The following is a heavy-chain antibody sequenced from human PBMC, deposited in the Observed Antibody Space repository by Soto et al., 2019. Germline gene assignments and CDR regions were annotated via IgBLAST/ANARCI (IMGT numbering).Heavy chain of an antibody. CDR1: GGSINSGGYY. V-gene: IGHV4-31*03. Sequence: QVQLQESGPGLVKPSQTLSLTCTVSGGSINSGGYYWSWIRQHPGKGLEWIGYIYYSGSTYYNPSLESRVTISVDTSKDQFSLKLSSVTAADTAVYYCAVSRDGYSMDVWGQGTTVTVSS. CDR3: AVSRDGYSMDV. D-gene: IGHD2-2*01. CDR2: IYYSGST. J-gene: IGHJ6*02.